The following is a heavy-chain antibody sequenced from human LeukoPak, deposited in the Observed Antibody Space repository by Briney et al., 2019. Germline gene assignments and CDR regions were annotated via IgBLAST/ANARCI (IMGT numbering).Heavy chain of an antibody. CDR1: GFTFSSYA. V-gene: IGHV3-30*04. CDR3: ARDLHDFDWDDGSFDY. D-gene: IGHD3-9*01. CDR2: ISYDGSNK. J-gene: IGHJ4*02. Sequence: GGSLRLSCAASGFTFSSYAMHWVRQAPGKGLEWVAVISYDGSNKYYADSVKGRFTISRDNSKNTLYLQMNSLRAEDTAVYYCARDLHDFDWDDGSFDYWGQGTLVTVSS.